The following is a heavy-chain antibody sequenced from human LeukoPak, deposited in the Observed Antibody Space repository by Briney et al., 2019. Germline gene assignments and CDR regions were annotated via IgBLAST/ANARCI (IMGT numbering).Heavy chain of an antibody. D-gene: IGHD3-3*01. J-gene: IGHJ6*03. V-gene: IGHV1-8*01. CDR3: ARDYYDFWSGYYYYYYYMDV. Sequence: ASVKVSCKASGYTFTSYDINWVRQATGQGLEWMGWMNPNSGNTGYAQKFQGRVTMTRNTSISTAYMELSSLRSGDTAVYYCARDYYDFWSGYYYYYYYMDVWGKGTTVTVSS. CDR2: MNPNSGNT. CDR1: GYTFTSYD.